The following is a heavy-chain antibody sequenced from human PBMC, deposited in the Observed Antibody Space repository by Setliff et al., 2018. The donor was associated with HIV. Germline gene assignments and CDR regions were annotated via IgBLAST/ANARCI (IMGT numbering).Heavy chain of an antibody. CDR3: ARHSDFWSEDAFDI. Sequence: SETLSLTCTVSGGSISGFYWSWFRQPAGKGLEWIGRIYASIKSANYNPSLKSRITMSVDTSENQLSLRLSSVTSADTAVYYCARHSDFWSEDAFDIWAQGTVVTVSS. V-gene: IGHV4-4*07. D-gene: IGHD3-3*01. J-gene: IGHJ3*02. CDR1: GGSISGFY. CDR2: IYASIKSA.